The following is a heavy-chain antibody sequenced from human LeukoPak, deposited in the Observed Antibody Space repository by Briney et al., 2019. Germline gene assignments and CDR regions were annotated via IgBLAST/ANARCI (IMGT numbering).Heavy chain of an antibody. CDR1: GGSMNTYY. J-gene: IGHJ4*02. CDR3: ARETLVGTTNYFDY. Sequence: SETLSLTCSVSGGSMNTYYWTWLRQPAGKGLEWIGRVYTSGYTKYNPSLQSRVTMSVDTSKKQLSLMLTSLIAADTAVYYCARETLVGTTNYFDYWGQGALVTVSS. D-gene: IGHD1-26*01. CDR2: VYTSGYT. V-gene: IGHV4-4*07.